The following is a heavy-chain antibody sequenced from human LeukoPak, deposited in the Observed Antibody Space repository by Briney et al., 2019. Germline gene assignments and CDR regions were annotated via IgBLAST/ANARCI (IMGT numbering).Heavy chain of an antibody. J-gene: IGHJ6*04. V-gene: IGHV4-34*01. CDR1: GGSFICYY. CDR2: MNHSGRT. D-gene: IGHD3-10*01. Sequence: SAALSLTCAVSGGSFICYYWSWIRQPPGKGMEWMGDMNHSGRTNYNPSLKSRVTISVDPSKKQFSLKLSSVTAADTAVYYCARGRNYYGSGSYYNGWRMDVWGKGTTVTVSS. CDR3: ARGRNYYGSGSYYNGWRMDV.